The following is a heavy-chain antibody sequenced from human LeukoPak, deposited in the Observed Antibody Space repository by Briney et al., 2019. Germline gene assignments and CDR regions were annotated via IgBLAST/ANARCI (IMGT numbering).Heavy chain of an antibody. Sequence: GGSLRLSCAASGFTFSSYWTHWVRQAPGKGRGWVSRINSDGSSTSSADSVKGPFTISRDNAKNTLYLQMNSLRAEDTAVYYCARGLYYYGSGSLYWGQGTLVTVSS. CDR2: INSDGSST. CDR3: ARGLYYYGSGSLY. D-gene: IGHD3-10*01. J-gene: IGHJ4*02. V-gene: IGHV3-74*01. CDR1: GFTFSSYW.